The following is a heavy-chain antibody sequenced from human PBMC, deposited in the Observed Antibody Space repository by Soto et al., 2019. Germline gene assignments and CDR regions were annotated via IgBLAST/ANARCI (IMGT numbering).Heavy chain of an antibody. CDR3: ARGSRYYDSSGYYYYFDY. CDR1: GGSFSGYY. D-gene: IGHD3-22*01. V-gene: IGHV4-34*01. CDR2: INHSGST. J-gene: IGHJ4*02. Sequence: PSETLSLTCAVYGGSFSGYYWSWIRQPPGKGLEWIGEINHSGSTNYNPSLKSRVTISVDTSKNQFSLKLSSVTAADTAVYYCARGSRYYDSSGYYYYFDYWGQGTQVTVSS.